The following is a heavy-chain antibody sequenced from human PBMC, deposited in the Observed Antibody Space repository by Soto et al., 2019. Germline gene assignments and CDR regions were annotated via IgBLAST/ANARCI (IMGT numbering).Heavy chain of an antibody. CDR3: ARVYSSSSGRGMDV. CDR1: GFTFSSYW. V-gene: IGHV3-7*04. J-gene: IGHJ6*02. Sequence: EVQLVESGGGLVQPEGSLRLSCAASGFTFSSYWMSWVRQAPGKGLEWVANIKQDGGEKYYVDSVKGRFTISRDNAKNSLYLQMNSLRAADTAVYYCARVYSSSSGRGMDVWGQGTTVTVSS. CDR2: IKQDGGEK. D-gene: IGHD6-6*01.